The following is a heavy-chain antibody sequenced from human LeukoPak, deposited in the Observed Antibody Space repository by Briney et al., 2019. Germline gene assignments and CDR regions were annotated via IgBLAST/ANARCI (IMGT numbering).Heavy chain of an antibody. CDR3: ARGHPYYDFWSGFDY. V-gene: IGHV4-39*07. J-gene: IGHJ4*02. Sequence: SETLSLTCLVSGDSVSNSRYYWAWIRQPPGKGLEWIGTIYHSGTTSYYPSLQSRVTISVDTSKNQFSLKLSSVTAADTAVYYCARGHPYYDFWSGFDYWGQGTLVTVSS. D-gene: IGHD3-3*01. CDR2: IYHSGTT. CDR1: GDSVSNSRYY.